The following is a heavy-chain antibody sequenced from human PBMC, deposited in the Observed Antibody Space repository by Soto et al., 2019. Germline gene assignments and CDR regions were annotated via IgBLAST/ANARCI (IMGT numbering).Heavy chain of an antibody. CDR1: GGSISSYY. CDR3: ARVGWGGLSSGYPDY. V-gene: IGHV4-59*01. Sequence: QVQLQESGPGLVKPSETLSLTCTVSGGSISSYYWSWIRQPPGKGLEWIGYIYYSGSTNYNPSLKSRVTISVDTSKNQFSLKLSSVTAADTAVYYCARVGWGGLSSGYPDYWGQGTLVTVSS. D-gene: IGHD3-22*01. CDR2: IYYSGST. J-gene: IGHJ4*02.